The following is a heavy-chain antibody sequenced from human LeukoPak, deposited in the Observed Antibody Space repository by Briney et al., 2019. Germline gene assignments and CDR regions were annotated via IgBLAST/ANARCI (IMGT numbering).Heavy chain of an antibody. CDR1: AGPFSGYY. Sequence: SETLSLTCAVYAGPFSGYYWSWIRQPPGKGLEWIGEINHSGSTNYNPSPKSRVTISVDTSKNQFSLKLSSVTAADTAVYYCARWKLWPHRAFDIWGQGTMVTVSS. CDR2: INHSGST. D-gene: IGHD3-10*01. J-gene: IGHJ3*02. CDR3: ARWKLWPHRAFDI. V-gene: IGHV4-34*01.